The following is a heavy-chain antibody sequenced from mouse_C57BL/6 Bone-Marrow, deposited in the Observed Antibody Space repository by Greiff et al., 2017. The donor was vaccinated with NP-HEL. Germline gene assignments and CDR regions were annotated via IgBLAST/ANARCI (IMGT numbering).Heavy chain of an antibody. D-gene: IGHD4-1*01. CDR2: FYPGSGSI. J-gene: IGHJ4*01. CDR1: GYTFTEYT. Sequence: QVHVKQSGAELVKPGASVKLSCKASGYTFTEYTIHWVKQRSGQGLEWIGWFYPGSGSIKYNEKFKDKATLTADKSSSTVYMELSRLTSEDSAVYFCARHEELGQNYYAMDYWGQGTSVTVSS. CDR3: ARHEELGQNYYAMDY. V-gene: IGHV1-62-2*01.